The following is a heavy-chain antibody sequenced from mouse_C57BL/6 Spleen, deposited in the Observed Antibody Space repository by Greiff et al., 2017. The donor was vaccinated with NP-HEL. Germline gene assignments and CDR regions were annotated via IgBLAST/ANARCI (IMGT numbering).Heavy chain of an antibody. CDR3: ARRYYSNYDYYAMDY. D-gene: IGHD2-5*01. J-gene: IGHJ4*01. V-gene: IGHV5-15*01. Sequence: EVKLVESGGGLVQPGGSLKLSCAASGFTFSDYGMAWVRQAPRKGPEWVAFISNLAYSIYYADTVTGRFTISRENAKNTLYLEMSSLRSEDTAMYYCARRYYSNYDYYAMDYWGQGTSVTVSS. CDR1: GFTFSDYG. CDR2: ISNLAYSI.